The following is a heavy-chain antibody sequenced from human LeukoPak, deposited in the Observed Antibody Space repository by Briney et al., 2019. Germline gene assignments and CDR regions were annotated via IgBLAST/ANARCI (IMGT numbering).Heavy chain of an antibody. J-gene: IGHJ6*03. CDR2: INHSGST. Sequence: PSETLSLTCAVYGGSFSGYYWSWIRQPPGKGLEWIGEINHSGSTNYNPSLKSRVTISVDTSKNQFSLKLSSVTAADTAVYYCAVWFGELFGVEYYYYMDVWGKGTTVTVSS. CDR1: GGSFSGYY. V-gene: IGHV4-34*01. CDR3: AVWFGELFGVEYYYYMDV. D-gene: IGHD3-10*01.